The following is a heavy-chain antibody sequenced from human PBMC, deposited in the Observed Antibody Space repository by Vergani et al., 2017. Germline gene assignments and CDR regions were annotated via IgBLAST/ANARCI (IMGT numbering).Heavy chain of an antibody. Sequence: QVQLQESGPGLVKPSQILSLTCTVSCGSISSRYYYWSWIRRPPGTGLDWIGHIYYSGSTYYKSALKSRVTLSVDTSNNQFSLKLSSVTAADTAVYYCARETCSSTSCLYLGVAFDIWGQGTMVTVSS. J-gene: IGHJ3*02. V-gene: IGHV4-30-4*01. CDR2: IYYSGST. D-gene: IGHD2-2*01. CDR1: CGSISSRYYY. CDR3: ARETCSSTSCLYLGVAFDI.